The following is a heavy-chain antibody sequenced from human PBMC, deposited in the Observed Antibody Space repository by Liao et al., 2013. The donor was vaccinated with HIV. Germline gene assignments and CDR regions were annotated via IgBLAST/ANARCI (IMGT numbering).Heavy chain of an antibody. J-gene: IGHJ6*03. V-gene: IGHV4-59*01. Sequence: QVQLQESGPGLVKPSETLSLTCAVSGSSISSAYWGWIRQLPGKGLEWIGHISHSGLTNNNPSLKSRVTISIAPSSNEFSLDLTSVTAADTAVYYCGRLGQPSGDVYTGGYYYMDVWGKGTTVTVSS. D-gene: IGHD3-10*01. CDR1: GSSISSAY. CDR2: ISHSGLT. CDR3: GRLGQPSGDVYTGGYYYMDV.